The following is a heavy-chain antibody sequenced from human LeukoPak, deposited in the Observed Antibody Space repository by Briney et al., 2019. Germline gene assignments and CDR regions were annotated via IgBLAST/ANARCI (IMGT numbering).Heavy chain of an antibody. Sequence: PGGSLRLSCAASGFTFSTYAIHWVRQAPGKGLEWVSVIYSSGSTYYADSVKGRFTISRDNSKNTLYLQMNSLRAEDTAVYYCAKLPAGVAGSDNWFDPWGQGTLVTVSS. CDR3: AKLPAGVAGSDNWFDP. CDR1: GFTFSTYA. D-gene: IGHD3-10*01. V-gene: IGHV3-23*05. J-gene: IGHJ5*02. CDR2: IYSSGST.